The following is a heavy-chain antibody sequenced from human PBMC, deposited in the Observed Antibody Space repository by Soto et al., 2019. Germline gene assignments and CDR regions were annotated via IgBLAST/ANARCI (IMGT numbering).Heavy chain of an antibody. CDR1: GYTFNTYG. Sequence: ASVKVSCEASGYTFNTYGISWVRQAPGQGPEWMGWISIYNGNTYYAQKFQGRVTMTADKSTSTAYMELRSLRSDDSAVYYCARAYFYGSGTYYDNWFDPWGQGTLVTVSS. D-gene: IGHD3-10*01. CDR3: ARAYFYGSGTYYDNWFDP. J-gene: IGHJ5*02. CDR2: ISIYNGNT. V-gene: IGHV1-18*01.